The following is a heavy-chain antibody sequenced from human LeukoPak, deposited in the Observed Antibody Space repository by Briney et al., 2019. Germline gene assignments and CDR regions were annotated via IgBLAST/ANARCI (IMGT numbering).Heavy chain of an antibody. D-gene: IGHD2-2*01. V-gene: IGHV1-24*01. CDR1: GYTLXELS. CDR2: XDPEDGET. J-gene: IGHJ3*02. Sequence: KVSCKVSGYTLXELSXHWVRQXPGKGLEXMGGXDPEDGETIYAQKFQGRVTMTEDTSTDTAYMELSSLRSEDTAVYYCATLTLGYCSSTSCHGSAFDIWGQGTMVTVSS. CDR3: ATLTLGYCSSTSCHGSAFDI.